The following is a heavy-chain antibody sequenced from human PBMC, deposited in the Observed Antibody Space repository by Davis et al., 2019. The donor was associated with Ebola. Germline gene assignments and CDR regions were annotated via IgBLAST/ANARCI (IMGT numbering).Heavy chain of an antibody. D-gene: IGHD3-10*01. CDR1: GYSFTSYW. J-gene: IGHJ4*02. CDR3: ASGIMVRGVISEGWY. Sequence: GESLKISCKGSGYSFTSYWIGWVRQMPGKGLEWMGIIYPGDSDTSYSPSFQGQVTISADKSISTAYLQWSSLKASGTAMYYCASGIMVRGVISEGWYWGQGTLVTVSS. V-gene: IGHV5-51*01. CDR2: IYPGDSDT.